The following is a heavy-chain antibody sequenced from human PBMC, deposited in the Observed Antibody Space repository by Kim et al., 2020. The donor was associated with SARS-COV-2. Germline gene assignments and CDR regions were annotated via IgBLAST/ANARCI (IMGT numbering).Heavy chain of an antibody. CDR2: IYYSGST. V-gene: IGHV4-59*01. J-gene: IGHJ3*02. CDR3: ARDKAVAGRWNAFDI. D-gene: IGHD6-19*01. CDR1: GGSISSYY. Sequence: SETLSLTCTVSGGSISSYYWSWIRQPPGKGLEWIGYIYYSGSTNYNPSLKSRVTISVDTSKNQFSLKLSSVTAADTAVYYCARDKAVAGRWNAFDIWGQG.